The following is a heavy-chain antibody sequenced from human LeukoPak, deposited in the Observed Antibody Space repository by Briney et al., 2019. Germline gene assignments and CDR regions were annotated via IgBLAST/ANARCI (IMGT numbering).Heavy chain of an antibody. CDR3: AKDAVSDCSGHNCWAHFDY. Sequence: GRSLRLSCAASGFTFGNYGMHWVRQAPGKGLEWVAVVGYDGSKTHYGDFVRGRFTVSRDISKNTLYLEMNSLRAEDTAVYYCAKDAVSDCSGHNCWAHFDYWGQGTLVTVSS. D-gene: IGHD2-15*01. CDR1: GFTFGNYG. V-gene: IGHV3-33*06. CDR2: VGYDGSKT. J-gene: IGHJ4*02.